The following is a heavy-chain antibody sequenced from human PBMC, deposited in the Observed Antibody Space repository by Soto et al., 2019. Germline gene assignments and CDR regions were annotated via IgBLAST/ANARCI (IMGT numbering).Heavy chain of an antibody. V-gene: IGHV3-23*01. CDR1: GFTFSSYA. Sequence: GGSLRLSCAASGFTFSSYAMSWVRQAPGKGLEWVSAISGSGGSTYYADSVKGRFTISRDNSKNTLYLQMNSLRAEDTAVYYCAKWKEGLYSSSRVAFDIWGQGTMVTVSS. CDR2: ISGSGGST. D-gene: IGHD6-13*01. J-gene: IGHJ3*02. CDR3: AKWKEGLYSSSRVAFDI.